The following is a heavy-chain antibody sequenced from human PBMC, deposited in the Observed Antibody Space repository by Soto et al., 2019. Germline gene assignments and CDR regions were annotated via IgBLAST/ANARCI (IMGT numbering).Heavy chain of an antibody. CDR2: IKSKADGDTT. CDR1: GFTFSHAW. CDR3: TARFAAVVVDMTDDDAYDI. V-gene: IGHV3-15*01. D-gene: IGHD3-22*01. J-gene: IGHJ3*02. Sequence: EVQLVESGGGLVKPGGSLRLSCIASGFTFSHAWISWVRQAPGKGLEWVGRIKSKADGDTTDYAAATKGRFTMSRYDSRNTLYLQMNTLRTEDAGVYYCTARFAAVVVDMTDDDAYDIWGQGTMVTVSS.